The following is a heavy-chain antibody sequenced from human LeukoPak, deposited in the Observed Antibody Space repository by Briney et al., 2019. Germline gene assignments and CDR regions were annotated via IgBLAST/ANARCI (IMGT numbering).Heavy chain of an antibody. CDR2: IKTDGSRT. J-gene: IGHJ4*02. CDR3: ATPRGSGSYLAFDY. V-gene: IGHV3-74*01. CDR1: GFTFSNYW. Sequence: GGSLRLSCVASGFTFSNYWMHWVRQAPGKGLVWVSRIKTDGSRTNYADSVKGRFTISRDNAKNTLHLQMNSLRAEDTAVYYCATPRGSGSYLAFDYWGQGTLVTVSS. D-gene: IGHD1-26*01.